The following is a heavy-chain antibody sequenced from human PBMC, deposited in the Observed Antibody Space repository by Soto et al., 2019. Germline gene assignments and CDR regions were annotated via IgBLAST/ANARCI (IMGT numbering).Heavy chain of an antibody. D-gene: IGHD4-17*01. Sequence: SVKVSCKASGGTFSSYAISWVRQAPGQGLEWMGGIIPIFGTANYAQKFQGRVTITADESTSTAYMELSSLRSEDTAVYYCARDAHHLTVTTRIYYYYGMDVWGQGTTVTVS. J-gene: IGHJ6*02. V-gene: IGHV1-69*13. CDR2: IIPIFGTA. CDR1: GGTFSSYA. CDR3: ARDAHHLTVTTRIYYYYGMDV.